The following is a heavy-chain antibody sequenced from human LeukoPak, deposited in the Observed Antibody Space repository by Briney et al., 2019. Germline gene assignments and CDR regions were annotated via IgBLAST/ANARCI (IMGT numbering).Heavy chain of an antibody. CDR3: ASVSYNWNPFNAFDI. J-gene: IGHJ3*02. D-gene: IGHD1-20*01. Sequence: SETLSLTCTVSGGSISSNYYYWGWIRQPPGKGLEWIGSIYYTGSAYYNPSLKSRVTISVDTSKNQFSLKLSSVTAADTAVYYCASVSYNWNPFNAFDIWGQGTMVTVSS. CDR1: GGSISSNYYY. CDR2: IYYTGSA. V-gene: IGHV4-39*07.